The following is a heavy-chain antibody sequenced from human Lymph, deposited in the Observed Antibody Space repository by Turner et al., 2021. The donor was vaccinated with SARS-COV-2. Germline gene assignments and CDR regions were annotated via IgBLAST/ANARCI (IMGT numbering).Heavy chain of an antibody. V-gene: IGHV1-2*02. J-gene: IGHJ6*02. CDR3: ARDVERYNDFWSGYSGGYGLDV. Sequence: QVQLVQSGAEVKKPGASVKVSCTASGYTFTGYYMHWVRQAPGQGLEWMGWINPHSGGTNYAQKLQGRVTMTRDTSISTAYMELSRLRSDDTAVYYCARDVERYNDFWSGYSGGYGLDVWGQGTTVTVSS. CDR2: INPHSGGT. CDR1: GYTFTGYY. D-gene: IGHD3-3*01.